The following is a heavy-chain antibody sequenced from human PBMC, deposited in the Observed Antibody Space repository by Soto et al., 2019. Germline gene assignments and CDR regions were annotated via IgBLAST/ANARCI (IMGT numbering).Heavy chain of an antibody. V-gene: IGHV3-23*01. J-gene: IGHJ6*02. CDR2: ISGSGGST. CDR1: GFTFSSYS. CDR3: AKDNGRRRSYYYYGMDV. D-gene: IGHD1-26*01. Sequence: GGSLRLSFSASGFTFSSYSMSCVRQAPGKGLEWVSAISGSGGSTYYADSVKGRFTISRDNSKNTLYLQMNSLRAEDTAVYYCAKDNGRRRSYYYYGMDVWGQGTTVTGSS.